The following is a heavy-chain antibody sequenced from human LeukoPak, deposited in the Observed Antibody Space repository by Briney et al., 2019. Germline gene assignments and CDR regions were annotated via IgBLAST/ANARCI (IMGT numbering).Heavy chain of an antibody. CDR2: TYYRSKWYN. CDR3: ARDLGNTGWYTFDY. D-gene: IGHD6-19*01. J-gene: IGHJ4*02. V-gene: IGHV6-1*01. CDR1: GDSVSSINGA. Sequence: SQTLSFTCAISGDSVSSINGAWNWIRQSPSRGLEWLGGTYYRSKWYNEYAVSMEGRITINPDTSKNQFSLQLNSVTPEDTAVYYCARDLGNTGWYTFDYWGQGTLVTVSS.